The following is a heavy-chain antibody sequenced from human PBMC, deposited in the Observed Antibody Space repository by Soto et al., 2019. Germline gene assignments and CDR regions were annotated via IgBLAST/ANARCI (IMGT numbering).Heavy chain of an antibody. V-gene: IGHV4-34*01. CDR1: GGSFSGYY. CDR3: ARGLDYGSGSTYNWFEP. Sequence: SETLSLTCAVYGGSFSGYYWSWIRQPPGKGLEWIGEINHSGSTNYNPSLKSRVTISVDTSKNQFSLKLSSVTAADTAVYYCARGLDYGSGSTYNWFEPWGQGTLVTVS. CDR2: INHSGST. D-gene: IGHD3-10*01. J-gene: IGHJ5*02.